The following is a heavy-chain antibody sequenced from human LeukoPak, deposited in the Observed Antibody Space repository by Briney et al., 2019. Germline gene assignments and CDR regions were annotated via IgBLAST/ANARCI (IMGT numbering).Heavy chain of an antibody. CDR2: IIGSGGST. Sequence: PGGSLILSCAASGFTFSSYVMTWVRQAPGKGLEWVSAIIGSGGSTYYADSVKGRFTISRDNSKNTLYLQMNSLRAEDTAVYYCVKTAAGYFDYWGQGTLVTVSS. J-gene: IGHJ4*02. D-gene: IGHD6-13*01. CDR3: VKTAAGYFDY. CDR1: GFTFSSYV. V-gene: IGHV3-23*01.